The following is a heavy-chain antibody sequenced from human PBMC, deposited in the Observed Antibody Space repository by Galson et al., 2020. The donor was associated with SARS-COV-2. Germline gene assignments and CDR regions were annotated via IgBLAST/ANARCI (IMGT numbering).Heavy chain of an antibody. J-gene: IGHJ6*02. V-gene: IGHV3-73*01. Sequence: GGSLRLSCAGYGFIFSGSDMHWLRRASGKGLEWVGRIRDRAKNFATAYAASVKGRFIISRDDTKNMAYLQMNSLTTEDTATYYCTYYRFGPDYYYGMDVWGQGATVTVTS. CDR2: IRDRAKNFAT. CDR3: TYYRFGPDYYYGMDV. CDR1: GFIFSGSD. D-gene: IGHD3-10*01.